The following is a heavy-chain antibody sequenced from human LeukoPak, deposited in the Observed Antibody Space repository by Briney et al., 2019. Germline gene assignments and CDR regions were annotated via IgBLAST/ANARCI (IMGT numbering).Heavy chain of an antibody. CDR2: IYATGFT. J-gene: IGHJ4*03. D-gene: IGHD2/OR15-2a*01. CDR1: GDFIRSYW. Sequence: SETLSLTCDVSGDFIRSYWWGWVRQPAGKGLEWLGRIYATGFTKFNPSLKSRLTMSMDTSTNQLSLNLSLKLPSVTAADTAVYFCARQGYTAAYFFLDFWSHGILLTVSA. CDR3: ARQGYTAAYFFLDF. V-gene: IGHV4-4*07.